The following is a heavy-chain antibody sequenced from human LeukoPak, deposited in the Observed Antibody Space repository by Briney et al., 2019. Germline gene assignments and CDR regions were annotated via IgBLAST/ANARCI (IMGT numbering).Heavy chain of an antibody. CDR2: TSSSDDGT. CDR1: GFPLSSYA. D-gene: IGHD3-22*01. Sequence: GGSLRLSCAASGFPLSSYAMSWVRQVPGKGLEWVSATSSSDDGTYHADSVRGRFTIYRDNFRNTLYLQMNRLRAEDTAVYYCARESVVVITRTFDYWGQGTLVTVSS. CDR3: ARESVVVITRTFDY. J-gene: IGHJ4*02. V-gene: IGHV3-23*01.